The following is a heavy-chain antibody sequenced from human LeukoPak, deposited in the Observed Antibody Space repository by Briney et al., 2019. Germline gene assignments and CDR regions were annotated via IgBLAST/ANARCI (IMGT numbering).Heavy chain of an antibody. CDR1: GGSISSYY. J-gene: IGHJ6*03. Sequence: PSETLSLTCTVSGGSISSYYWSWIRQPAGKGLEWIGRIYTSGSTNYNPSLKSRVTISVDKSKNQFSLKLSSVTAADTAVYYCARDIGSTSLHYYYYMDVWGKGTTVTVS. D-gene: IGHD2-2*01. CDR2: IYTSGST. V-gene: IGHV4-4*07. CDR3: ARDIGSTSLHYYYYMDV.